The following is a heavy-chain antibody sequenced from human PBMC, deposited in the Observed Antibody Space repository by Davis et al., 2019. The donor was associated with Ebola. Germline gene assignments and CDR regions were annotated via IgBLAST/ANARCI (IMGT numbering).Heavy chain of an antibody. CDR2: IYHSGSP. Sequence: SETLSLTCTVSSGSIGSYTWNWIRQSPGKGLEWIGNIYHSGSPNYNPSLKSRAAISVDRSKNQFSLKLTSVTTADTAVYYCARALGYCSGGSCRYDAFDIWGQGTMVTVSS. D-gene: IGHD2-15*01. CDR3: ARALGYCSGGSCRYDAFDI. V-gene: IGHV4-59*01. J-gene: IGHJ3*02. CDR1: SGSIGSYT.